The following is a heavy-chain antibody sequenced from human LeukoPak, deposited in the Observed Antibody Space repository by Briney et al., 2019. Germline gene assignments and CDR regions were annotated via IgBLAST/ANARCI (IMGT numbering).Heavy chain of an antibody. CDR1: GFTFSSYS. D-gene: IGHD3-22*01. V-gene: IGHV3-21*01. CDR2: ISSSSSYI. Sequence: PGGSLRLSCAASGFTFSSYSMNWVRQAPGKGLEWVSSISSSSSYIYYADSVKGRFTISRDNAKNSLYLQMNSLRDEDTAVYYCARCGYYDSSGYPEYYFDYWGQGTLVTVSS. J-gene: IGHJ4*02. CDR3: ARCGYYDSSGYPEYYFDY.